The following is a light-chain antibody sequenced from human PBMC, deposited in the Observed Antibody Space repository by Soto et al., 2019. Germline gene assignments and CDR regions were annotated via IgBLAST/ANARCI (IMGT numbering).Light chain of an antibody. V-gene: IGKV1-5*03. CDR2: KAS. CDR3: QQYSSYWT. J-gene: IGKJ1*01. CDR1: QSISTW. Sequence: DIQMTQSPSTLPASVGDRDTITCRASQSISTWLAWYQQKPGKAPNLLIYKASYLASGVPSRFSGGGSGTEFTLTISSLQPDDFATYYCQQYSSYWTFGQGTKVEIK.